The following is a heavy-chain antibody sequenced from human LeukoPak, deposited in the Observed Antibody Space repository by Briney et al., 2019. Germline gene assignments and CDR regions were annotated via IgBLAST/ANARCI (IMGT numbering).Heavy chain of an antibody. J-gene: IGHJ4*02. V-gene: IGHV3-30*04. D-gene: IGHD3-9*01. CDR1: GFTFSSYA. CDR3: ASSYYDILTGYYGLDY. Sequence: GRSLRLSCAASGFTFSSYAMHWVRQAPGKGLEWVAVISYDGSNKYYADSVKGRFTISRDNSKNTLYLRMNSLRAEDTAVYYCASSYYDILTGYYGLDYWGQGTLVTVSS. CDR2: ISYDGSNK.